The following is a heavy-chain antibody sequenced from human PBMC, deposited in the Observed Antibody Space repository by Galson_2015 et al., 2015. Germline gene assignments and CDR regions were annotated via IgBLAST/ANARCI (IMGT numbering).Heavy chain of an antibody. Sequence: SLRLSCAASGFTFSSYSMNWVRQAPGKGLEWVSSISSSSSYIYYADSVKGRFTISRDNAKNSLYLQMNSLRAEDTAVYYCARVYSVGANWFDPWGQGTLVTVSS. V-gene: IGHV3-21*01. CDR2: ISSSSSYI. CDR3: ARVYSVGANWFDP. D-gene: IGHD1-26*01. CDR1: GFTFSSYS. J-gene: IGHJ5*02.